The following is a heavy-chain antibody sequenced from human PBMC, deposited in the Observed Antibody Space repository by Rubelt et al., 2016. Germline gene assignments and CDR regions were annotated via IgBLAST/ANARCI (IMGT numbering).Heavy chain of an antibody. J-gene: IGHJ5*02. CDR3: ARGRRYRMGSSGWYP. CDR1: GGSFSGYY. CDR2: INPSGSS. V-gene: IGHV4-34*01. D-gene: IGHD6-19*01. Sequence: QVQLQQWGAGLLKPSETLSLTCAVYGGSFSGYYWSWIRPPPGKGLEWIGEINPSGSSHYNPSLRSRVTISVDTSKSQFSRKLASVTAADTAVYDCARGRRYRMGSSGWYPWGQGTLVTVSS.